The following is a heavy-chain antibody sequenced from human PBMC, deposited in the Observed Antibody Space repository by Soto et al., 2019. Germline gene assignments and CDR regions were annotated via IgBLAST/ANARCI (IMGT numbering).Heavy chain of an antibody. CDR1: GFTFSSYG. Sequence: GGSLRLSCAASGFTFSSYGMHWVRQAPGKGLEWVAVIWYDGSNKYYADSVKGRFTISRDNSKNTLYLQMNSLRAEDTAVYYCARDSPGYYYMDVWGKGTTVTVSS. CDR3: ARDSPGYYYMDV. V-gene: IGHV3-33*01. J-gene: IGHJ6*03. CDR2: IWYDGSNK.